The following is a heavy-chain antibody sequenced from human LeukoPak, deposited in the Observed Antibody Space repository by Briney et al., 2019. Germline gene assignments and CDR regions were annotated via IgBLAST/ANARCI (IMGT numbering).Heavy chain of an antibody. J-gene: IGHJ3*02. Sequence: GGSLRLSCAASGFTFSSYAMSWVRQAPGKGLEWVSAISVSGGSTYYAASVKGPFTISRDNSKNTLYLQMNSLRGEDTAVYYCAKHSSGYYFPGAFDIWGQGTMVTVSS. D-gene: IGHD3-22*01. CDR3: AKHSSGYYFPGAFDI. CDR2: ISVSGGST. CDR1: GFTFSSYA. V-gene: IGHV3-23*01.